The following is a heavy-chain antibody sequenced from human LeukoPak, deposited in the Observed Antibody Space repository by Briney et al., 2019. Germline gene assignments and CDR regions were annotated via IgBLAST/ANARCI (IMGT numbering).Heavy chain of an antibody. CDR1: GFTFSRYW. CDR3: ARFDPNSGTYKDFDY. V-gene: IGHV3-7*01. D-gene: IGHD1-26*01. Sequence: GGSLRLSCAASGFTFSRYWMTWVRQAPGKGLEWVANIKQDGSEKSYVDSVEGRFTISRDNAKNSLYLQMSSLRAEDTALYYCARFDPNSGTYKDFDYWGQGTLVTVSS. CDR2: IKQDGSEK. J-gene: IGHJ4*02.